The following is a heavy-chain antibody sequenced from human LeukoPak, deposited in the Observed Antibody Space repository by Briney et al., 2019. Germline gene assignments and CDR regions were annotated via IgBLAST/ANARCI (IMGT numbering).Heavy chain of an antibody. D-gene: IGHD3-10*01. V-gene: IGHV3-21*06. J-gene: IGHJ3*02. Sequence: PGGSLRLSCAASGFTFSTSTMHWVRQAPGEGRVWVSSISTSSNYMNYADSVKGRFSISRDNAKNSLYLQMNTVRAEDTAVYFFAREGEAFDIWGQGTMVTVSS. CDR1: GFTFSTST. CDR3: AREGEAFDI. CDR2: ISTSSNYM.